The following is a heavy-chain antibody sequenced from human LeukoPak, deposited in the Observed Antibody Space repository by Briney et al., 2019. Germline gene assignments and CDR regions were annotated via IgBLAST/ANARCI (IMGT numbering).Heavy chain of an antibody. CDR3: ARSGGAYYGSGSDESRAYQYFYMDV. V-gene: IGHV1-2*02. Sequence: ASVKVSCKASGYTFTAYYIHWVRQAPGQGLEGMGWINPNSGGRNYAQKFQGRVTMTRDTSISTAYMELSRLRSDDTAVYYCARSGGAYYGSGSDESRAYQYFYMDVWGKGSTVTVSS. CDR2: INPNSGGR. J-gene: IGHJ6*03. D-gene: IGHD3-10*01. CDR1: GYTFTAYY.